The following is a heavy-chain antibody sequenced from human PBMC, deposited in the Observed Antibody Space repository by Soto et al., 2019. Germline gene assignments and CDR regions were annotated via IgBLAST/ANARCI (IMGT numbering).Heavy chain of an antibody. CDR1: GYTFSNYD. Sequence: QVQLVQSGAEVKKPGASVKVSCQTSGYTFSNYDINWVRQAPGQGLEWMGCISVYNEDKNYAQKFQGRVTMTTDTSTNTAYMDLRNLRSDDTAVYYCARAFDDGDEREIDFWCQGTLVTGSS. J-gene: IGHJ4*02. D-gene: IGHD4-17*01. CDR2: ISVYNEDK. V-gene: IGHV1-18*01. CDR3: ARAFDDGDEREIDF.